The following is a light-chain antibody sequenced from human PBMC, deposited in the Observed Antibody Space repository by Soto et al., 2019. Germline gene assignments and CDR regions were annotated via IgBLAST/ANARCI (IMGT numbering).Light chain of an antibody. CDR1: SSDVGSYNL. V-gene: IGLV2-23*03. Sequence: QSVLTQPASVSGSPGQSITISCTGTSSDVGSYNLVSWYQQHPGKAPKLMIYEGTKRPSGVSNRFSGSKSGNTASLTISGLQPEDEADYYCCSYARSSTLHVVFGGGTKLTVL. J-gene: IGLJ2*01. CDR3: CSYARSSTLHVV. CDR2: EGT.